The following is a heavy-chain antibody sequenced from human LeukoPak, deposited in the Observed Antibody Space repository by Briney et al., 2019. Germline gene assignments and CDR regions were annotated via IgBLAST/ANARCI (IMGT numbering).Heavy chain of an antibody. V-gene: IGHV1-46*01. CDR2: INPSGGST. D-gene: IGHD3-9*01. Sequence: GASVKVSCKASGYTFTSYYMHWVRQAPGQGLEWMGIINPSGGSTSYAQEFQGRVTMTRDTSTSTVYMELSSLRSEDTAVYYCAREASGYDILTGYYRLNSPFDYWGQGTLVTVSS. CDR3: AREASGYDILTGYYRLNSPFDY. CDR1: GYTFTSYY. J-gene: IGHJ4*02.